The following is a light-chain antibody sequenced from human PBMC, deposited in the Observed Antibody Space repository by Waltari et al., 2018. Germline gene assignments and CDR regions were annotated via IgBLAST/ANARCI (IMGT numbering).Light chain of an antibody. CDR3: MQALQTPT. CDR2: LGS. Sequence: DIVMTQSPLSLPVTPGEPASIPCRSRQSLLHSNGYNYLDWYLQKPGQSPQLLISLGSNRASGVPDRFSGSGSGTDFTLKISRVEAEDVGVYYCMQALQTPTFGQGTKVEIK. J-gene: IGKJ1*01. V-gene: IGKV2-28*01. CDR1: QSLLHSNGYNY.